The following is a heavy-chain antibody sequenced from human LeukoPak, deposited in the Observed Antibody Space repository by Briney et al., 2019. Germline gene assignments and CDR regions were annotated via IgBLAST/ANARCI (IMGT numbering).Heavy chain of an antibody. CDR3: ARASSEDIVAPEINY. CDR1: GGTFSSYA. CDR2: INPSGGST. V-gene: IGHV1-46*01. D-gene: IGHD5-12*01. Sequence: ASVKVSCKASGGTFSSYAISWVRQAPGQGLEWMGIINPSGGSTSYAQKFQGRVTMTRDTSTSTVYMELSSLRSEDTAVYYCARASSEDIVAPEINYWGQGTLVTVSS. J-gene: IGHJ4*02.